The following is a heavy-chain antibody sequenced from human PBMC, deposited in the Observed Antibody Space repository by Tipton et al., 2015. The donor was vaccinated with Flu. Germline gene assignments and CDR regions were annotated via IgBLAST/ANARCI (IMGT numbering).Heavy chain of an antibody. J-gene: IGHJ5*02. CDR1: GGSISSSSYY. V-gene: IGHV4-39*07. CDR3: AIDILLGAAVYNWFDP. CDR2: IYYSGST. D-gene: IGHD6-13*01. Sequence: LRLSCTVSGGSISSSSYYWGWIRQPPGKGLEWIGSIYYSGSTHYNPSLKSRVTISVDTSKNQFSLKLSSVTAADTAVYYCAIDILLGAAVYNWFDPWGQGTLVTVSS.